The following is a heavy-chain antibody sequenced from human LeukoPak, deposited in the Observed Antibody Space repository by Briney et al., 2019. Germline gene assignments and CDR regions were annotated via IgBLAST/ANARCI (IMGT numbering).Heavy chain of an antibody. V-gene: IGHV4-59*08. CDR2: IYYSGST. CDR1: GGSISSYY. CDR3: ARHDSSGWYGFDY. D-gene: IGHD6-19*01. Sequence: SETLSLTCTVSGGSISSYYWSWIRQPPGKGLEWIRYIYYSGSTNYNPSLKSRVTISVDTSKNQFSLKLSSVTAADTAVYYCARHDSSGWYGFDYWGQGTLVTVSS. J-gene: IGHJ4*02.